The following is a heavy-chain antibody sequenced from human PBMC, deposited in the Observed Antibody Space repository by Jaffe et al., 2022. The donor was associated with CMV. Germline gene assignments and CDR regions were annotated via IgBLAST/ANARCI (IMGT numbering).Heavy chain of an antibody. CDR2: IYYSGST. CDR3: ARQYYYGSANANFDY. V-gene: IGHV4-39*01. CDR1: GGSISSSSYY. Sequence: QLQLQESGPGLVKPSETLSLTCTVSGGSISSSSYYWGWIRQPPGKGLEWIGSIYYSGSTYYNPSLKSRVTISVDTSKNQFSLKLSSVTAADTAVYYCARQYYYGSANANFDYWGQGTLVTVSS. J-gene: IGHJ4*02. D-gene: IGHD3-10*01.